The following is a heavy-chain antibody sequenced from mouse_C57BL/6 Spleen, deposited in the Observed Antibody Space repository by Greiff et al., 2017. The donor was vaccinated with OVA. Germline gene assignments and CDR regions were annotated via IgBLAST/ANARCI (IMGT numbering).Heavy chain of an antibody. V-gene: IGHV1-80*01. CDR1: GYAFSSYW. J-gene: IGHJ2*01. CDR3: ARKGDDYYGPYFDY. Sequence: QVQLKQSGAELVKPGASVKISCKASGYAFSSYWMNWVKQRPGKGLEWIGQIYPGDGDTNYNGKFKGKATLTADKSSSTAYMQLSSLTSEDSAVYFCARKGDDYYGPYFDYWGQGTTLTVSS. CDR2: IYPGDGDT. D-gene: IGHD1-1*01.